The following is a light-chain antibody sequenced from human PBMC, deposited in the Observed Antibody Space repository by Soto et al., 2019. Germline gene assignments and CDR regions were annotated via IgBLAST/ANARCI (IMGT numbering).Light chain of an antibody. CDR2: LNSDGSH. J-gene: IGLJ3*02. Sequence: QAVVTQSPSASASLGASVKLTCTLSSGHSSYAIAWHQQQPEKGPRYLMKLNSDGSHSKGDGIPDRFSGSSSGAERYLTISSRQSEDEADYYCQTWGTGIGVFGGGTKLTVL. CDR1: SGHSSYA. CDR3: QTWGTGIGV. V-gene: IGLV4-69*01.